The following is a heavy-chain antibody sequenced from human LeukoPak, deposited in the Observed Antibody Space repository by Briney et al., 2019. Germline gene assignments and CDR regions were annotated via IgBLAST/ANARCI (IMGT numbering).Heavy chain of an antibody. CDR3: ARGVRQWLLTYYFDY. CDR1: GFTFSSYE. CDR2: ISSSGSTI. V-gene: IGHV3-48*03. J-gene: IGHJ4*02. Sequence: GGSLRLSCAASGFTFSSYEMSWVRQAPGKGLEWVSYISSSGSTIYYADSVKGRFTISRDNAKNSLYLQMNSLRAEDTAVYYCARGVRQWLLTYYFDYWGQGTLVTVSS. D-gene: IGHD6-19*01.